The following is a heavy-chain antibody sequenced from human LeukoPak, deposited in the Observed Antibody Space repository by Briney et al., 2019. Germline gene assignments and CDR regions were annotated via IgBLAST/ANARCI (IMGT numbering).Heavy chain of an antibody. J-gene: IGHJ3*02. V-gene: IGHV1-69*13. CDR2: IIPIFGTA. Sequence: SLKVSCKASGGTFSSYAISLVRQAPGQGLEWMGGIIPIFGTANYAQKFQGRVTITADESTSTAYMELSSLRSEDTAVYYCASMYSSSWHHAFDIWDQGTMVTVSS. CDR1: GGTFSSYA. CDR3: ASMYSSSWHHAFDI. D-gene: IGHD6-13*01.